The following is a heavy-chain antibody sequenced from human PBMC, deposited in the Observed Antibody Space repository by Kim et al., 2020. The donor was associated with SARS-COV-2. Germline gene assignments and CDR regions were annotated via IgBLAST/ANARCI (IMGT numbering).Heavy chain of an antibody. J-gene: IGHJ1*01. D-gene: IGHD3-10*02. CDR2: IRCGGDK. CDR3: GVPEAVFW. V-gene: IGHV3-53*01. Sequence: GGSLRLSCAASGFTLSNNSMTWVRQAPGKGLEWVSVIRCGGDKYYANSVKGRFTSSRDDSQNVLMQQINSLRDDDTAGCYYGVPEAVFWRGQ. CDR1: GFTLSNNS.